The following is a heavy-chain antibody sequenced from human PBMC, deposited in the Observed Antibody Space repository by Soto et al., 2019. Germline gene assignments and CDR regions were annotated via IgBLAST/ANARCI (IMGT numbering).Heavy chain of an antibody. CDR1: GFSLRTTGVG. CDR3: AHTWGVPFDY. V-gene: IGHV2-5*01. CDR2: IYWNDDK. Sequence: QITLKESGPTLVEPTQTLTLTCTYSGFSLRTTGVGVGWIRQPPGKALEWLGIIYWNDDKRYSPSLKNRFTLTSDISKSQVVLTMTNMDPVDTATYYCAHTWGVPFDYWGQGTLVIVSS. J-gene: IGHJ4*02. D-gene: IGHD3-16*01.